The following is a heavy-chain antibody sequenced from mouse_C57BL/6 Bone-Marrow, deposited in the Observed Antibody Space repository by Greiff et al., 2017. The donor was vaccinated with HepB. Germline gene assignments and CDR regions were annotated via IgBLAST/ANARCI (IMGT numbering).Heavy chain of an antibody. V-gene: IGHV1-69*01. Sequence: VQLQQPGAELVMPGASVKLSCKASGYTFTSYWMHWVKQRPGQGLEWIGEIDPSDSYTNYNQKFKGKSTLTVDKSSSTAYMQLSSLTSEDSAVYYCALYYSNPWFAYWGQGTLVTVSA. J-gene: IGHJ3*01. CDR1: GYTFTSYW. CDR3: ALYYSNPWFAY. D-gene: IGHD2-5*01. CDR2: IDPSDSYT.